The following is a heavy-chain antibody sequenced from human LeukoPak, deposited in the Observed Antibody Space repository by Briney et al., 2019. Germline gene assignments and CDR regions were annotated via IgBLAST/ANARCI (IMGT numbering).Heavy chain of an antibody. CDR2: ISYDGSNK. V-gene: IGHV3-30*18. Sequence: PGRSLRLSCAASGFTFSSYGMHWVRQAPGKGLEWVAVISYDGSNKYYADSVKGRFTISRDNSKNTLYLQMNSLRAEDTAVYYCAKATFATDCSSTSCYLDYWGQGTLVTVSS. CDR3: AKATFATDCSSTSCYLDY. J-gene: IGHJ4*02. CDR1: GFTFSSYG. D-gene: IGHD2-2*01.